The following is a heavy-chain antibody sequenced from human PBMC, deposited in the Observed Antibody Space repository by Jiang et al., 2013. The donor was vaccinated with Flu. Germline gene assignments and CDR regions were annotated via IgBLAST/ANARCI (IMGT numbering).Heavy chain of an antibody. Sequence: VQLVESGGGVVHPGRSLRLSCVASGFTFSSFDMNWVRQAPGKGLEWVSFISNDGSNKYYAPSVKGRFTISRDNSKNTVYLQMISLRPDDTAVFYCARDSYGDYYFDY. CDR3: ARDSYGDYYFDY. CDR2: ISNDGSNK. J-gene: IGHJ4*01. V-gene: IGHV3-30-3*01. CDR1: GFTFSSFD. D-gene: IGHD4-17*01.